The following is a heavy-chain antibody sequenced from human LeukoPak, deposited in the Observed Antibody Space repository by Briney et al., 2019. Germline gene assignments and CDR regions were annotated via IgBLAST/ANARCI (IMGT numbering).Heavy chain of an antibody. D-gene: IGHD6-13*01. CDR1: GYTFTGYY. CDR3: ARDSSAAGYNWFDP. CDR2: INPNSGGT. Sequence: ASVKVSCKASGYTFTGYYMHWVRQAPGQGLEWMGWINPNSGGTNYAQKFQGRVTMTRDTSNSTAYMELSRLRSDDTAVYYCARDSSAAGYNWFDPWGQGTLVTVSS. V-gene: IGHV1-2*02. J-gene: IGHJ5*02.